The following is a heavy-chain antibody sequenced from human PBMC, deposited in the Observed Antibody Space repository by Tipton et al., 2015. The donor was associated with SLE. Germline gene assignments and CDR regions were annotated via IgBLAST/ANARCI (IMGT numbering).Heavy chain of an antibody. Sequence: TLSLTCKVSGYSISSGYYWGWIRQSPGKGLEWIGSIHERGSTFYNPSLQSRVTLSVDTSKNQFSLKLTSVTAADSAVYFCARADGSYFYYFLDVWGRGTTVTVSS. V-gene: IGHV4-38-2*02. CDR3: ARADGSYFYYFLDV. J-gene: IGHJ6*04. D-gene: IGHD3-10*01. CDR1: GYSISSGYY. CDR2: IHERGST.